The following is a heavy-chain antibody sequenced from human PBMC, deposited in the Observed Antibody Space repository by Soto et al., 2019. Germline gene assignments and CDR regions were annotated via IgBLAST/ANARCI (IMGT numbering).Heavy chain of an antibody. D-gene: IGHD3-3*01. J-gene: IGHJ5*02. V-gene: IGHV1-3*01. Sequence: GASVKVSCKASGYTFTSYAMHWVRQAPGQRLEWMGWINAGNGNTKYSQKFQGRVTITRDTSASTAYMELSSLRSEDTAVYYCATSNYDFWSGWFPLDPWGQGTLVTVSS. CDR1: GYTFTSYA. CDR3: ATSNYDFWSGWFPLDP. CDR2: INAGNGNT.